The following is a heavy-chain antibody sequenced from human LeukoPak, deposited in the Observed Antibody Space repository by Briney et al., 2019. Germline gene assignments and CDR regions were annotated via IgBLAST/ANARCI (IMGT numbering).Heavy chain of an antibody. CDR1: GFTFSSYS. CDR2: ISSSSSYI. J-gene: IGHJ5*02. Sequence: GGSLRLSCAASGFTFSSYSMNWARQAPGKGLEWVSSISSSSSYIYYADSVKGRFTISRDNAKNSLYLQMNSLRAEDTAVYYCARGRSSAGGWFDPWGQGTLVTVSS. D-gene: IGHD2-15*01. CDR3: ARGRSSAGGWFDP. V-gene: IGHV3-21*01.